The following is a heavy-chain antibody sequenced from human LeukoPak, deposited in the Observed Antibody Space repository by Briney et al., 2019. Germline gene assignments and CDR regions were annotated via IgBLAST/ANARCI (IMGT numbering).Heavy chain of an antibody. D-gene: IGHD5/OR15-5a*01. CDR3: ARQKNNVYGVDH. Sequence: GGSLRLSCAASGFTFNDYAMHWVRQSPGKGLEWVSTISWNSADIAHADSVKGRFTISGDNAKNSLYLQMNSLRPEDTALYFCARQKNNVYGVDHWGQGTLVTVSS. J-gene: IGHJ4*02. V-gene: IGHV3-9*01. CDR2: ISWNSADI. CDR1: GFTFNDYA.